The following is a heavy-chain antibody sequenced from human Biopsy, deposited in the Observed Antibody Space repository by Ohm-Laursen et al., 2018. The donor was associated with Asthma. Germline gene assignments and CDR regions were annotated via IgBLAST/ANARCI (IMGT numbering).Heavy chain of an antibody. CDR2: GGSYYDGGLK. D-gene: IGHD3-3*01. J-gene: IGHJ4*02. Sequence: RSLRLSCAASGVNVTNNYMTWVRQAPGKGLEWVAVGGSYYDGGLKYYADSVNGRFTVSRDESKNTLYLQMNSLRPDDTAVYYCARDVMEWYLPAFDFWGQGTLVTVSS. CDR3: ARDVMEWYLPAFDF. V-gene: IGHV3-30-3*01. CDR1: GVNVTNNY.